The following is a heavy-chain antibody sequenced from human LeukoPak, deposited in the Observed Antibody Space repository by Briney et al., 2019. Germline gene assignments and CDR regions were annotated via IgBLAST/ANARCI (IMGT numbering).Heavy chain of an antibody. D-gene: IGHD6-19*01. J-gene: IGHJ6*03. CDR3: ARVYSSGWQYYYYYYMDV. V-gene: IGHV4-59*01. Sequence: KPSETLSLTCTVSGGSISSYYWSWIRQPPGKGLEWIGYIYYSGSTNYNPSLKSRVTISVDTSKNQLSLKLSSVTAADTAVYYCARVYSSGWQYYYYYYMDVWGKGTTVTISS. CDR2: IYYSGST. CDR1: GGSISSYY.